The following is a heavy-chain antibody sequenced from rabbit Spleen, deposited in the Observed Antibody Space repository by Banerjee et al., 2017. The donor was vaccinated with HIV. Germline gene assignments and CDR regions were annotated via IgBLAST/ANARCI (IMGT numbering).Heavy chain of an antibody. D-gene: IGHD2-1*01. J-gene: IGHJ4*01. CDR3: ARDPYSYDDYGDYPFNL. CDR2: ISDRSGRT. CDR1: GFSFISSYY. V-gene: IGHV1S45*01. Sequence: QEQLEESGGGLVQPEGSLTLACTASGFSFISSYYMCWVRQAPGKGLEWIACISDRSGRTDYASWAKGRFTISKTSSTTVTLQMTSLTAADTATYFCARDPYSYDDYGDYPFNLWGPGTLVTVS.